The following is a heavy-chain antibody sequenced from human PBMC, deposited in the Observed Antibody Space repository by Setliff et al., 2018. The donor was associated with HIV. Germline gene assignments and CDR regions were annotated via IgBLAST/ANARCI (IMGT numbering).Heavy chain of an antibody. CDR2: IYYSGST. D-gene: IGHD6-13*01. Sequence: SETLSLTCTVSGGSISSHYWSWIRQPPGKGLEWIGSIYYSGSTYYNPSLKSRVTISVDTSKNQFSLKLSSVTAADTAVYYCACGAAAGTDYYYYYYMDVWGKGTTVTVSS. V-gene: IGHV4-59*05. J-gene: IGHJ6*03. CDR3: ACGAAAGTDYYYYYYMDV. CDR1: GGSISSHY.